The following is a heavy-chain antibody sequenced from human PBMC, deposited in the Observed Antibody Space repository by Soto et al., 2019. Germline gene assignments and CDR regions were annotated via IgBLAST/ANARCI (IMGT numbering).Heavy chain of an antibody. V-gene: IGHV3-23*01. D-gene: IGHD4-4*01. CDR2: ISGVGRST. J-gene: IGHJ4*02. Sequence: EVQLLESGGGLVQAGGSLRLSCGASGFTFSSYAMSWIHQAPGKGLEWVSAISGVGRSTHYADSVTGRFTISRDNSKNMVDLQMRSLRAEDTAVYYCAKVEEMTTTYYFDYWGRGTQVTASS. CDR1: GFTFSSYA. CDR3: AKVEEMTTTYYFDY.